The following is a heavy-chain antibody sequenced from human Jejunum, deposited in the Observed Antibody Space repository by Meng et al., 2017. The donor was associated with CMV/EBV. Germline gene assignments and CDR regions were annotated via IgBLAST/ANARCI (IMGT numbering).Heavy chain of an antibody. CDR1: GDTFRTYT. CDR2: IIPILDVS. CDR3: AREANFSFDL. V-gene: IGHV1-69*04. Sequence: ACEASGDTFRTYTISWVRQAPGQGLEWMGSIIPILDVSKYAQNFQGRVTFTADKSTNTIYMELSSLRSEDTAVYYCAREANFSFDLWGQGTLVTVSS. D-gene: IGHD2/OR15-2a*01. J-gene: IGHJ4*02.